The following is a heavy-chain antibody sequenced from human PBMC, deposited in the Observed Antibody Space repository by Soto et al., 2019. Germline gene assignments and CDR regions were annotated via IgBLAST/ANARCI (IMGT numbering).Heavy chain of an antibody. CDR3: AKDDDSSGYYYFFSPAVDY. Sequence: GGSLRLSCAASGFTFSSYAMSWVRQAPGKGLEWVSAISGSGGSTYYADSVKGRFTISRDNSKNTLYLQMNSLRAEDTAVYYCAKDDDSSGYYYFFSPAVDYWGQGTLVTVSS. V-gene: IGHV3-23*01. D-gene: IGHD3-22*01. J-gene: IGHJ4*02. CDR1: GFTFSSYA. CDR2: ISGSGGST.